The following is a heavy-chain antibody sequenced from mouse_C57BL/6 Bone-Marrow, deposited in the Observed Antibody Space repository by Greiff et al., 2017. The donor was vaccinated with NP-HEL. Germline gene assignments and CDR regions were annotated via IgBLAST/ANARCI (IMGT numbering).Heavy chain of an antibody. CDR3: ARHTTVVLDY. CDR1: GYTFTSYG. Sequence: VMLVESGAELARPGASVKLSCKASGYTFTSYGISWVKQRTGQGLEWIGEIYPRSGNTYYNEKFKGKATLTADKSSSTAYMELRSLTSEDSAVYFCARHTTVVLDYWGQGTTLTVSS. J-gene: IGHJ2*01. V-gene: IGHV1-81*01. CDR2: IYPRSGNT. D-gene: IGHD1-1*01.